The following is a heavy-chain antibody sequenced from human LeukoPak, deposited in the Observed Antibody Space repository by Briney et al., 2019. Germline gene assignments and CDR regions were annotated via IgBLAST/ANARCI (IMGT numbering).Heavy chain of an antibody. D-gene: IGHD3-10*01. Sequence: SETLSLTCTVYGGSISSYYWSWIRQPPGKGLEWIGYIYYSGSTNYNPSLKSRVTISVDTSKNQFSLKLSSVTAADTAVYYCASRKPHYYGSGSYVYFDYWGQGTLVTVSS. CDR1: GGSISSYY. CDR2: IYYSGST. J-gene: IGHJ4*02. V-gene: IGHV4-59*12. CDR3: ASRKPHYYGSGSYVYFDY.